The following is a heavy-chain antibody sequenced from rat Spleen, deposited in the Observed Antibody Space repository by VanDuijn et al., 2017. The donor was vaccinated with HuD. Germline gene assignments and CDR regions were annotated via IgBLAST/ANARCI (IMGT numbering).Heavy chain of an antibody. CDR1: GFSLTDYS. D-gene: IGHD1-11*01. V-gene: IGHV2S63*01. Sequence: EVQLKESGPGLVQPSQTLSLTCNVSGFSLTDYSIHWVRQPPGKGLEWMGVMWSGGRTAYNSPLKSRLSISRDTSKSQAFLKMNSLQTEETAIYYCTRAWGGYSRDYFDYWGQGVMVTVSS. J-gene: IGHJ2*01. CDR2: MWSGGRT. CDR3: TRAWGGYSRDYFDY.